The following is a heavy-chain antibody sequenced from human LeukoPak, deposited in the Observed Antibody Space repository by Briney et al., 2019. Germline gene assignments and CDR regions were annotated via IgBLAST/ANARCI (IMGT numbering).Heavy chain of an antibody. CDR3: AREGPGFPVDY. V-gene: IGHV1-18*01. CDR1: GYTFTSYG. D-gene: IGHD3-10*01. J-gene: IGHJ4*02. CDR2: ISACNGNT. Sequence: ASVKVSCKASGYTFTSYGISWVRQAPGQGLEWMGWISACNGNTNYAQKLQGRVTMTTDTSTSTVYMELRSLRSDDTAVYYCAREGPGFPVDYWGQGTLVTVSS.